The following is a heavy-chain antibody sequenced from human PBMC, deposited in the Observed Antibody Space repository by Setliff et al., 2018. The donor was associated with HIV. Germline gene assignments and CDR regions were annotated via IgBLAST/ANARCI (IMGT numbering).Heavy chain of an antibody. J-gene: IGHJ5*02. CDR1: GRSFSGYY. D-gene: IGHD3-22*01. V-gene: IGHV4-34*01. CDR3: ARPRYTYDSDAYWYWFDP. CDR2: INHSGST. Sequence: SETLSLTCAVYGRSFSGYYWSWIRQPPGKGLAWIGEINHSGSTNYNPSLKSRVTISVDTSKNQFSLKLSSVTAADTAVYYCARPRYTYDSDAYWYWFDPWGQGTRVTVSS.